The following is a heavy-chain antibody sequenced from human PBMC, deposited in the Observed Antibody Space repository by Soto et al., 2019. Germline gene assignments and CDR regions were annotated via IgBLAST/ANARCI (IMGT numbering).Heavy chain of an antibody. D-gene: IGHD3-3*01. CDR3: ASAVLGDFCSGYAEFYYYSGMDV. CDR2: MNPNSGNT. V-gene: IGHV1-8*01. J-gene: IGHJ6*02. CDR1: GYTFTSYD. Sequence: GASVKVSCKASGYTFTSYDINWVRQAAGQGLEWMGWMNPNSGNTGYAQKFQGRVTMTRNTSISTAYMELSSLRSEDTAVYYCASAVLGDFCSGYAEFYYYSGMDVWGQGTTVTVSS.